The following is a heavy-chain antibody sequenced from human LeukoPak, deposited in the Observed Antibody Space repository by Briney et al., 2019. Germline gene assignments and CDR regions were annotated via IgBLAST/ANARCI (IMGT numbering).Heavy chain of an antibody. CDR1: GFTFSSYW. V-gene: IGHV3-7*03. J-gene: IGHJ4*02. Sequence: GGSLRLSCAASGFTFSSYWMSWVRQAPGKGLEXXXNIKQDGSEKYYVDSVKGRFTISRDNAKNSLYLQMNSLRAEDTAVYYCARMQWLAVYFDYWGQGTLVTVSS. CDR2: IKQDGSEK. CDR3: ARMQWLAVYFDY. D-gene: IGHD6-19*01.